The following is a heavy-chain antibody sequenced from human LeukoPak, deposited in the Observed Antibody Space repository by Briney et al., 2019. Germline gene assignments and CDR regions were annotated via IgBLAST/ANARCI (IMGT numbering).Heavy chain of an antibody. Sequence: SETLSLTCTVSGGSISSGSYHWSWIRQPAGKGLEWIGRIYTSGSTNYNPSLKSRVTISADTSKNQFSLTLTSVTAADTAVYFCARAPLSGTYYTDAFDIWGQGTMVTVSS. D-gene: IGHD1-26*01. J-gene: IGHJ3*02. CDR2: IYTSGST. V-gene: IGHV4-61*02. CDR1: GGSISSGSYH. CDR3: ARAPLSGTYYTDAFDI.